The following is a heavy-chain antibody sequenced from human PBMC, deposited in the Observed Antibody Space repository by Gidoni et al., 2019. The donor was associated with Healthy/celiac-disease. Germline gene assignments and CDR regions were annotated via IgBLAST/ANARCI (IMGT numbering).Heavy chain of an antibody. Sequence: QVQLVESGGGVVQPGRSLRLSCAAYGFTFSSYGMHWVRQAPGKGLEWVAVISYDGSNKYYADSVKGRFTISRDNSKNTLYLQMNSLRAEDTAVYYCGGDYYYMDVWGKGTTVTVSS. CDR1: GFTFSSYG. CDR3: GGDYYYMDV. CDR2: ISYDGSNK. V-gene: IGHV3-30*03. J-gene: IGHJ6*03.